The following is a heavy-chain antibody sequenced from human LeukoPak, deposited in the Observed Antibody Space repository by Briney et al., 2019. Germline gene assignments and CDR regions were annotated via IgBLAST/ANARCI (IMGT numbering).Heavy chain of an antibody. Sequence: GESLKISCKSSGYDFTTFWIGWVRKMPGKGLEWMGIIYPGDSDTRYGPSFQGQVTISADKSITTAYLQLNSLKASDTAMYYCARQTGTLGFDYWGQGTLVTVSS. CDR1: GYDFTTFW. CDR3: ARQTGTLGFDY. V-gene: IGHV5-51*01. CDR2: IYPGDSDT. D-gene: IGHD1/OR15-1a*01. J-gene: IGHJ4*02.